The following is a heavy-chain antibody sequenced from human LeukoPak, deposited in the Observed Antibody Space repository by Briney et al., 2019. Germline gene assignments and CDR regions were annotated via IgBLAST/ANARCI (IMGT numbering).Heavy chain of an antibody. J-gene: IGHJ4*02. Sequence: SETLSLTCAVYGGSFSGYYWSWIRQPPGKGLEWIGEINHSGSSNYNPSLKSRVTISVDTSKNQFSLKLSSVTAADTAVYYCARGPRNSDWYSIDYWGQGTLATVSS. CDR2: INHSGSS. CDR3: ARGPRNSDWYSIDY. CDR1: GGSFSGYY. D-gene: IGHD6-19*01. V-gene: IGHV4-34*01.